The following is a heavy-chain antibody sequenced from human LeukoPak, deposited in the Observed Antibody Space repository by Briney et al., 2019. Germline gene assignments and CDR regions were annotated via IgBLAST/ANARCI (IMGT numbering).Heavy chain of an antibody. Sequence: GGSLRLSCTASGFTFSSYCMSWVRQTQGKGLERVANARKDGGEKSHLDSGRGRFTIYRDNAKSSLQLQMHPLRAEDTAVYYYAKMSSVYSWSPFDYWGQETLVTVSS. V-gene: IGHV3-7*05. CDR1: GFTFSSYC. J-gene: IGHJ4*02. CDR3: AKMSSVYSWSPFDY. CDR2: ARKDGGEK. D-gene: IGHD3-3*01.